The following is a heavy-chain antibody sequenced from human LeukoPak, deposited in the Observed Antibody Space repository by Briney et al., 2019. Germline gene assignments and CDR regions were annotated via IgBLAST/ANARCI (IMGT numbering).Heavy chain of an antibody. CDR2: IYHSGST. CDR1: GYSISSGYY. D-gene: IGHD2-21*02. J-gene: IGHJ4*02. V-gene: IGHV4-38-2*02. Sequence: PSETLSLTCTVSGYSISSGYYWGWIRQPPGKGLEWIGSIYHSGSTNYNPSLKSRVTISVDTSKNQFSLKLSSVTAADTAVYYCARRGGDCYSRGACYFDYWGQGTLVTVSS. CDR3: ARRGGDCYSRGACYFDY.